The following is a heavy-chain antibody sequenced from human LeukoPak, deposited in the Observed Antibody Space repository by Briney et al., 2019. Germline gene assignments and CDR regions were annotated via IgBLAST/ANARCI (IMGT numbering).Heavy chain of an antibody. Sequence: GGSLRLSCAASGSTVSSNYMSWVRQAPGKGLEWVSVIYSGGSTYYADSVKGRFTISRDNSKNTPYLQMNSLRAEDTAVYYCARAWYRFGQFDYWGQGTLVTVSS. J-gene: IGHJ4*02. CDR1: GSTVSSNY. CDR2: IYSGGST. V-gene: IGHV3-53*01. D-gene: IGHD3/OR15-3a*01. CDR3: ARAWYRFGQFDY.